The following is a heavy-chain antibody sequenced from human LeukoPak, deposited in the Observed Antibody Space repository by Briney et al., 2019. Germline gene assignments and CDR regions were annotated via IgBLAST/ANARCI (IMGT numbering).Heavy chain of an antibody. CDR1: GFIFSDYA. V-gene: IGHV3-23*01. D-gene: IGHD3-22*01. J-gene: IGHJ4*02. Sequence: PGGSLRLSYAASGFIFSDYAMTWVRQAPGKGLEWVSSISGSGGRTYYADSVKGRFTVSRDNSKNTLYMQMNTLRAEDTAVFYCAKVSPRYFDSSGYHFFDYWGQGTLVTVSS. CDR3: AKVSPRYFDSSGYHFFDY. CDR2: ISGSGGRT.